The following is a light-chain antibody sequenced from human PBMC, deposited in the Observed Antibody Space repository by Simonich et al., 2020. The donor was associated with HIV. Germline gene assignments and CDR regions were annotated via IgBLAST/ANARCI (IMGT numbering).Light chain of an antibody. J-gene: IGLJ1*01. CDR2: EGS. CDR3: CSYAGDSTYV. Sequence: QSALTQPASVSGSPGQSITISCTGPSSDVGRYNLVSWYQQHPGKAPKLMIYEGSKRPSGVSNRFSGSKSGNTASLTISGLQAEDEADYYCCSYAGDSTYVFGTGTKVTVL. V-gene: IGLV2-23*01. CDR1: SSDVGRYNL.